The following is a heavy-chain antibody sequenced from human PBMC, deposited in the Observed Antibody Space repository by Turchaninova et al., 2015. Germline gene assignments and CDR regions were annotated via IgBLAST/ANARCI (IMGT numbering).Heavy chain of an antibody. CDR1: GSPYSSSA. J-gene: IGHJ4*02. CDR3: ARDPVAATSQRAQ. V-gene: IGHV1-69*06. D-gene: IGHD2-15*01. CDR2: SIPSFVTT. Sequence: QVQLEQSGAEGQKPGPSVKVSCKGSGSPYSSSAFSWVRQAPGQRLEWMGQSIPSFVTTNYAQDFQGRVTITADKATSSAYMELNSLRSDDTAVYYCARDPVAATSQRAQWGQGTLVTVSS.